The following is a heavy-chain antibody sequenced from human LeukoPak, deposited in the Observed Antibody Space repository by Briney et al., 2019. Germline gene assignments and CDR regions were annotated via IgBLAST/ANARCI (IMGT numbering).Heavy chain of an antibody. CDR1: GFTFNSYA. CDR2: IFGSGGSA. D-gene: IGHD6-19*01. CDR3: AKTTTGYSSGRYPGWPVDY. Sequence: PGGSLRLSCAASGFTFNSYAMYWVRQAPRKGLEWVPGIFGSGGSAHYADSVKGRFTISRDNSKNTVYLQMNSLRAEDTAVYYCAKTTTGYSSGRYPGWPVDYWGQGALVTVSS. V-gene: IGHV3-23*01. J-gene: IGHJ4*02.